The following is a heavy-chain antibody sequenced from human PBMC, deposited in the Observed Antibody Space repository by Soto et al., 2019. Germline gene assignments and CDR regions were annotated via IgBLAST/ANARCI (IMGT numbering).Heavy chain of an antibody. CDR3: ARDREDYGTVNYYNVIHF. CDR1: GGIFSTYA. Sequence: QVQLVQSGAEVKKPGSSVKVSCKASGGIFSTYAISWLRQAPGQGLEWMGGIIPVFGTPNYAQRFQGRVTITADESTSTAYMELSRLRSEDTAVQYCARDREDYGTVNYYNVIHFWAQGTLVTVSS. CDR2: IIPVFGTP. V-gene: IGHV1-69*01. J-gene: IGHJ4*02. D-gene: IGHD3-10*01.